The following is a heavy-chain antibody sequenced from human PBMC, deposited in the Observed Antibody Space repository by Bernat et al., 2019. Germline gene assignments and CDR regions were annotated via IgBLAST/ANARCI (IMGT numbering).Heavy chain of an antibody. V-gene: IGHV1-3*01. Sequence: QVQLVQSGAEVKKPGASVKVSCKASGYTFSSYAVHWVRQAPGQRLEWMGRISAGKGNTNYSQSFQDRVTITRDTSASTAYMEVSSLRSEDTAVYYCARDFGFRESNGFDPWGQGTLVTVSS. J-gene: IGHJ5*02. CDR2: ISAGKGNT. D-gene: IGHD3-10*01. CDR3: ARDFGFRESNGFDP. CDR1: GYTFSSYA.